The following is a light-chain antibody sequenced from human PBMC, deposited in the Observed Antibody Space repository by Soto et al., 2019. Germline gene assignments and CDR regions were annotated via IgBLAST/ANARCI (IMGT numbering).Light chain of an antibody. CDR1: NIDSRT. J-gene: IGLJ1*01. V-gene: IGLV3-21*02. CDR2: DNS. Sequence: SYELTQPPSVSVAPGQTATISCGENNIDSRTVHWYQQKPGLAPLLVVYDNSFRPSGIPNRFSGSNSGNTATLTISRVEAGDEADYYCQVWDNVDDHIYVFGTGTKVTV. CDR3: QVWDNVDDHIYV.